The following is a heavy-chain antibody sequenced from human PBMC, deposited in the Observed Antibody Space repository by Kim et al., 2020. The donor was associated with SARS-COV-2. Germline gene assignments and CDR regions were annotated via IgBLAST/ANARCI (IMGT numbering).Heavy chain of an antibody. CDR3: TRMGRFGGLAY. D-gene: IGHD3-10*01. CDR2: SRNKTKSYTT. CDR1: GFTFSDHY. V-gene: IGHV3-72*01. Sequence: GGSLRLSCAASGFTFSDHYIDWVRQAPGPGMEWVGRSRNKTKSYTTDYAASVKGRFSVSRDASKNSLDLQMNSLKTEDSAIYYCTRMGRFGGLAYWGQGT. J-gene: IGHJ4*02.